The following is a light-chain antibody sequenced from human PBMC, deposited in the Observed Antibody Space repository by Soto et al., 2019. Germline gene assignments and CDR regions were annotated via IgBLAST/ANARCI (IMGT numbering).Light chain of an antibody. Sequence: FVLTQSPVTLSLSPGEGATLSCRASQSVGSTCLAWYQQKPGQAPRLLIYDTSSRATGIPARFSGSGSGPDFTLTISGLEPEDFAVYYCQQCGVSPWTFGQGTKVEI. CDR3: QQCGVSPWT. V-gene: IGKV3-20*01. CDR1: QSVGSTC. J-gene: IGKJ1*01. CDR2: DTS.